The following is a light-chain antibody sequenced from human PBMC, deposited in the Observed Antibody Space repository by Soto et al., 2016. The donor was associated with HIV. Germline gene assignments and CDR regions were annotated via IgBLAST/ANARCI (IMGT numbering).Light chain of an antibody. V-gene: IGLV3-25*02. CDR1: ALPKQY. CDR3: DSRDSSGNHLI. CDR2: GKN. Sequence: SYELTQPPSVSVSPGQTARITCSGDALPKQYAYWYQQKPGQAPVLVIYGKNSRPSGIPDRFSGSTSGNTASLTITGAQAEDEADYYCDSRDSSGNHLIFGGGTKLTVL. J-gene: IGLJ2*01.